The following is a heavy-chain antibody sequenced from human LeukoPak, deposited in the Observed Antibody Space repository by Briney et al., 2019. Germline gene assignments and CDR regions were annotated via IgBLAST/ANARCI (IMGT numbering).Heavy chain of an antibody. Sequence: GASVKVSCKVSGYTLTELSMHWVRQAPRKGLEWMGGFDPEDGETIYAQKFQGRVTMTEDTSTDTAYMELSSLRSEDTAVYYCATDLRGKWLTPFWYWGQGTLVTVSS. D-gene: IGHD6-19*01. J-gene: IGHJ4*02. V-gene: IGHV1-24*01. CDR2: FDPEDGET. CDR1: GYTLTELS. CDR3: ATDLRGKWLTPFWY.